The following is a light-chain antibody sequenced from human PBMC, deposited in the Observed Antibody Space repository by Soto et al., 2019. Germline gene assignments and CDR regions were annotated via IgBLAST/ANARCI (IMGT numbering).Light chain of an antibody. CDR2: DAS. CDR1: QSISSW. CDR3: QQYNSYSWT. V-gene: IGKV1-5*01. J-gene: IGKJ1*01. Sequence: IQMTQSPSTLYSSLGDRVTITCRASQSISSWLAWYQQKPGKAPKLLIYDASSLESGVPSRFSGSGSGTEVTLTISSLKTDDFATYDCQQYNSYSWTFGQGTKVDIK.